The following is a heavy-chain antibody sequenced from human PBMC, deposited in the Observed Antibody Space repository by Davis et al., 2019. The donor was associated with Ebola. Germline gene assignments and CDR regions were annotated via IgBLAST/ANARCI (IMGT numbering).Heavy chain of an antibody. Sequence: GGSLRLSCAASGFTFISYSMHWVRQAPGKGLEWVAVAWYDGTNKYYADSVKGRFTISRDNSKDTVYLQMNSLRAEDTAVYYCARLWVTTYAFDIWGQGTMVTVSS. J-gene: IGHJ3*02. CDR3: ARLWVTTYAFDI. CDR1: GFTFISYS. V-gene: IGHV3-33*01. D-gene: IGHD4-17*01. CDR2: AWYDGTNK.